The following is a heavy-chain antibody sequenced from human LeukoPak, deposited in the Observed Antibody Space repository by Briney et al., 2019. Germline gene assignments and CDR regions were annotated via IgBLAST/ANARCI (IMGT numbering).Heavy chain of an antibody. J-gene: IGHJ5*02. D-gene: IGHD6-13*01. CDR2: FYLGDSDT. CDR3: ARHYPLFKGSSSWYGGYNWCDP. Sequence: GESLKISCKGSGYSFTSYWIGWVRQMPGKGLEWMGIFYLGDSDTRYSPSFQGQVTISADKSISTAYLQWSSLKASDTAMYYCARHYPLFKGSSSWYGGYNWCDPWGQGTLVTVSS. V-gene: IGHV5-51*01. CDR1: GYSFTSYW.